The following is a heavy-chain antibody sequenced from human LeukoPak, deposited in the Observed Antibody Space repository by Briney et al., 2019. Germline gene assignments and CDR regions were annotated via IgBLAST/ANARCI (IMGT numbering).Heavy chain of an antibody. CDR3: ARVKAAARPYFAYGMDV. J-gene: IGHJ6*02. CDR1: GYTFTSYD. V-gene: IGHV1-8*01. D-gene: IGHD6-6*01. Sequence: ASVKVSCKASGYTFTSYDINGVRQATGQGLEWVGWMNPNSGNTGYAQKFQGRVTMTRNTSISTAYMELSSLRSEDTAVYYCARVKAAARPYFAYGMDVWGQGTTVTVSS. CDR2: MNPNSGNT.